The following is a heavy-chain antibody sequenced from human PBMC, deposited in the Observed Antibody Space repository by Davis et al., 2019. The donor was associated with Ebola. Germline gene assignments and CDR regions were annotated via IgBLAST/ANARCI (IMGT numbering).Heavy chain of an antibody. J-gene: IGHJ4*02. CDR2: IDGGGDDT. CDR3: ARSPGHYYDSSGYYSLYYFDY. V-gene: IGHV3-23*01. Sequence: PGGSLSLSCAPSGFTFVNYAMSWVRQGPGKGLEWVSSIDGGGDDTYYADPVKGRFTISRDNSKNTLYLQMNSLRADDTAVYYCARSPGHYYDSSGYYSLYYFDYWGQGTLVTVSS. D-gene: IGHD3-22*01. CDR1: GFTFVNYA.